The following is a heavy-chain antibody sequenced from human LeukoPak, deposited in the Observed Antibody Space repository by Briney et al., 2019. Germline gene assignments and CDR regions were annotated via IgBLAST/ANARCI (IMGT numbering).Heavy chain of an antibody. CDR2: IYYSGST. CDR1: GGSISSYY. V-gene: IGHV4-59*01. D-gene: IGHD1-26*01. J-gene: IGHJ4*02. Sequence: SETLSLTCTVSGGSISSYYWSWIRQPPGKGLEWIGYIYYSGSTNYNPSLKSRVTISVDTSKNQFSLKLSSVTAADTAVYYCASSHPFTKYSGSYHLLSYWGQGTLVTVSS. CDR3: ASSHPFTKYSGSYHLLSY.